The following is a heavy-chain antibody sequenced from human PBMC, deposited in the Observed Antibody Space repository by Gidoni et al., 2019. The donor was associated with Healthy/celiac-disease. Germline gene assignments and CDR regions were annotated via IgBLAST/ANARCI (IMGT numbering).Heavy chain of an antibody. J-gene: IGHJ2*01. CDR3: ALQDSSSSSDVTYWYFDL. CDR2: SYHSGST. Sequence: QVQLQESGPGLVQPSGTLSLTCAVSGGSISSSTWWSWVRQPPGKGLEWIGESYHSGSTNYNPSLKSRVTISVDKSKNQFSLKLSAVTAADTAVYYCALQDSSSSSDVTYWYFDLWGRGTLVTVSS. V-gene: IGHV4-4*02. CDR1: GGSISSSTW. D-gene: IGHD6-13*01.